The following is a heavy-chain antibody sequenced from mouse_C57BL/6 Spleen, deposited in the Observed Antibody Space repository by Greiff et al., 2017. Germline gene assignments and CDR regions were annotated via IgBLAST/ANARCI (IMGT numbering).Heavy chain of an antibody. D-gene: IGHD1-1*01. Sequence: EVQGVESGEGLVKPGGSLKLSCAASGFTFSSYAMSWVRQTPEKRLEWVAYISSGGDYIYYADTVKGRFTISRDNARNTLYLQMSSLKSEDTAMYYCTRDLYGSSSLFDYWGQGTTLTVSS. CDR3: TRDLYGSSSLFDY. V-gene: IGHV5-9-1*02. J-gene: IGHJ2*01. CDR2: ISSGGDYI. CDR1: GFTFSSYA.